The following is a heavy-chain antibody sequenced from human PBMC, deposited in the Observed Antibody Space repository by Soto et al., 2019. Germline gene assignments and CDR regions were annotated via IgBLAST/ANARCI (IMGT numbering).Heavy chain of an antibody. V-gene: IGHV1-18*04. D-gene: IGHD3-10*01. CDR2: VSAYNGNT. J-gene: IGHJ5*02. Sequence: VKVSCKASGYTFTSYGISWVRQAPGQGLEWMGWVSAYNGNTNYAQKLQGRVTMTTDTSTSTAYMELRSLRSDDTAVYYCARVVVVRGVIIPNWFDPWGQGTLVTVSS. CDR1: GYTFTSYG. CDR3: ARVVVVRGVIIPNWFDP.